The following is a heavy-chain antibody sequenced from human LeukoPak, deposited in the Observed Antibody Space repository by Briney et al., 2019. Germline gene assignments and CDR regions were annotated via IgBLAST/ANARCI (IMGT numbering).Heavy chain of an antibody. CDR3: TKLKGWYGDGYFDY. J-gene: IGHJ4*02. D-gene: IGHD6-19*01. CDR1: GFSVSSKY. Sequence: GGSLRLSCAASGFSVSSKYMSWVRQPAGKGLEWVSVIYSGGTTFYADSVKGRFTISRNNSKNTLYLQMNSLRPDDTAVYYCTKLKGWYGDGYFDYWGPGILVTVSS. CDR2: IYSGGTT. V-gene: IGHV3-53*01.